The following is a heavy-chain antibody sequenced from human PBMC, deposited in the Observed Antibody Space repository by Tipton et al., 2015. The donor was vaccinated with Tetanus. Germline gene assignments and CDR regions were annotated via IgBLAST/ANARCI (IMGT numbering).Heavy chain of an antibody. J-gene: IGHJ1*01. D-gene: IGHD3-3*01. V-gene: IGHV4-30-2*02. CDR1: GGSISSGGYS. Sequence: TLSLTCAVSGGSISSGGYSWSWIRQPPGKGLEWIGYIYHSGSTYYNPSLKSRVAMSVDTSKNQLSLKLSPVTSADTAVYYCARTSGYLYSSYWGQGTLVTVSS. CDR3: ARTSGYLYSSY. CDR2: IYHSGST.